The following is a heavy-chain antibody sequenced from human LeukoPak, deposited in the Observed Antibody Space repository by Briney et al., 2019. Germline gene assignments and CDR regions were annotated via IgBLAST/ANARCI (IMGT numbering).Heavy chain of an antibody. J-gene: IGHJ4*02. D-gene: IGHD6-19*01. CDR2: IWYDGSNK. Sequence: PGGSLRLSCAASGFTFRNYGMNWVRQAPGKGLEWVTIIWYDGSNKYYADSVKGQFIISRDNSKNTLYLQMNSLRAEDTAVYYCAKDPRYSSGMGIGYWGQGTLVTVSS. V-gene: IGHV3-33*06. CDR3: AKDPRYSSGMGIGY. CDR1: GFTFRNYG.